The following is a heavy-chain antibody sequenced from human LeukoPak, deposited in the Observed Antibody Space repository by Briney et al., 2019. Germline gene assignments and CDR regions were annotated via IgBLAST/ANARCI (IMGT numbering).Heavy chain of an antibody. J-gene: IGHJ3*02. CDR3: ARVIGYSSSWNSAFDI. CDR2: INSDGSST. V-gene: IGHV3-74*01. Sequence: GGSLRLSCAASGFTFSSYAMHWVRQAPGKGLVWVSRINSDGSSTSYADSVKGRFTISRDNAKNTLYLQMNSLRAEDTAVYYCARVIGYSSSWNSAFDIWGQGTMVTVSS. D-gene: IGHD6-13*01. CDR1: GFTFSSYA.